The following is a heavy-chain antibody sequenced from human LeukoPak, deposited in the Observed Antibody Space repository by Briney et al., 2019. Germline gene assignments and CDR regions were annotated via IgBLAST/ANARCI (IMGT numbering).Heavy chain of an antibody. CDR3: ARVLVRGYSYGDYYYGMDV. J-gene: IGHJ6*04. D-gene: IGHD5-18*01. V-gene: IGHV1-69*13. CDR1: GYTFTSYD. CDR2: IIPIFGTA. Sequence: SVKVSCKASGYTFTSYDINWVRQATGQGLEWMGGIIPIFGTANYAQKFQGRVTITADESTSTAYMELSSLRSEDTAVYYCARVLVRGYSYGDYYYGMDVWGKGTTVTVSS.